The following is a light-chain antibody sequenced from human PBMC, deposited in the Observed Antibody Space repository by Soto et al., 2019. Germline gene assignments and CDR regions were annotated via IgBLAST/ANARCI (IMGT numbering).Light chain of an antibody. CDR1: QSISSY. Sequence: DIQMTESPSSLSASVGARVTITCRASQSISSYLNWYPQKPGKAPKLLIYAASSLHSGVPSRFSGSGSGTDFTLTISSLQPEDFATYYCQQSYSTPIPCGQGTRLEIK. V-gene: IGKV1-39*01. CDR2: AAS. CDR3: QQSYSTPIP. J-gene: IGKJ5*01.